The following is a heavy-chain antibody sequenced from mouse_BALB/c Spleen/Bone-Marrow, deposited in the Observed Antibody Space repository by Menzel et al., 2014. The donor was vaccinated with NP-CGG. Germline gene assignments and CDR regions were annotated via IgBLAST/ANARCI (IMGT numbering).Heavy chain of an antibody. D-gene: IGHD1-1*01. J-gene: IGHJ2*01. CDR2: INSNGGST. Sequence: EVKLVESGGGLVQPGGSLKLSCAASGFTFSSYGMSWVRQTPDKRLELVATINSNGGSTYYPDSAKGRFTISRDNAKNTLYLQMSSLKSEDTAMYYCARDYYGSSDYWGQGTTLTVSS. CDR3: ARDYYGSSDY. V-gene: IGHV5-6-3*01. CDR1: GFTFSSYG.